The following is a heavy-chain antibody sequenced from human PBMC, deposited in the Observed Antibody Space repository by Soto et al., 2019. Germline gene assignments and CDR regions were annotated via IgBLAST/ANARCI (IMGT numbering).Heavy chain of an antibody. Sequence: GASVKVSCKAIGYSFTSHYMHWVRQAPGQGLEWMGTINPSGGHTTYAQKFLGRVTMTRDSSTSTLYMELTSLRFEDTAVYYCARGGHVVVVTAAFDYWGQGTLVTVSS. J-gene: IGHJ4*02. CDR2: INPSGGHT. V-gene: IGHV1-46*03. CDR1: GYSFTSHY. CDR3: ARGGHVVVVTAAFDY. D-gene: IGHD2-21*02.